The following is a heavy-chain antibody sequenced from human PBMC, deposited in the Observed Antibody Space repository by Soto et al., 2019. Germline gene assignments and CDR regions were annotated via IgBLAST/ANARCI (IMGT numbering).Heavy chain of an antibody. CDR3: ARDKTDYGRNSRWFDP. J-gene: IGHJ5*02. D-gene: IGHD4-17*01. V-gene: IGHV4-31*03. CDR1: GGSISSGGYY. CDR2: IYYSGST. Sequence: QVQLQESGPGLVKPSQTLSLTCTVSGGSISSGGYYWSWIRQHPGKGLEGIGYIYYSGSTYYNPSLKSRVTISVNTSKNQLSLKLRSVTAAVTAVYYCARDKTDYGRNSRWFDPWGQGPLVTSSS.